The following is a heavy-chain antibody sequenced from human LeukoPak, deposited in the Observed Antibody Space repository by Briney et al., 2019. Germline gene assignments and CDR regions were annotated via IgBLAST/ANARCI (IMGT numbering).Heavy chain of an antibody. CDR2: IYYSGST. J-gene: IGHJ6*03. CDR1: GYSISSSYY. CDR3: ARGGEIQLWLRPQYYYYYMDV. V-gene: IGHV4-61*01. D-gene: IGHD5-18*01. Sequence: SETLSLTCAVSGYSISSSYYWSWIRQPPGKGLEWIRYIYYSGSTNYNPSLKSRVTISVDTSKNQFSLKLSSVTVADTAVYYCARGGEIQLWLRPQYYYYYMDVWGKGTTVTVSS.